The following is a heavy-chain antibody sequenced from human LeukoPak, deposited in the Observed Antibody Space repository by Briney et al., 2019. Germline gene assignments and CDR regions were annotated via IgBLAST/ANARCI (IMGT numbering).Heavy chain of an antibody. CDR2: VHYSGGT. CDR3: ARHSGFLTLYYSGLDV. Sequence: PSETLSLTCTVSGGSISNYYWSWMRQSPGEGLEWIGYVHYSGGTNYNPSLKSRVTVSVDMSQNQFSLKLNSVTAADTAVYFCARHSGFLTLYYSGLDVWVQGTTVTVSS. J-gene: IGHJ6*02. CDR1: GGSISNYY. V-gene: IGHV4-59*08. D-gene: IGHD6-19*01.